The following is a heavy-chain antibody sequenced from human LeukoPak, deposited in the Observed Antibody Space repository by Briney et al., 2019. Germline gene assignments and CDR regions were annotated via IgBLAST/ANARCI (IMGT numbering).Heavy chain of an antibody. CDR1: GGTFRGYY. CDR2: IDHTGST. Sequence: SETLSLTCAVSGGTFRGYYWSWIRQPPGKGLAWIGEIDHTGSTNYNPSLESRVTLSVDTSKNQVSLNLNSLTAADTAVYYCARAGCSSTSCYNYYYSMDVWGQGTTVTVSS. CDR3: ARAGCSSTSCYNYYYSMDV. V-gene: IGHV4-34*01. J-gene: IGHJ6*02. D-gene: IGHD2-2*02.